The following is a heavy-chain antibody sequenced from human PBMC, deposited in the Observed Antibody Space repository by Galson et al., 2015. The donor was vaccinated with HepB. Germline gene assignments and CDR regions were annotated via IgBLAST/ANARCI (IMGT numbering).Heavy chain of an antibody. V-gene: IGHV4-59*01. CDR3: GRDKRGHSSQTLFYYYYGMDV. CDR2: ISYSGRT. J-gene: IGHJ6*02. CDR1: GGSISSYY. D-gene: IGHD3-16*01. Sequence: ETLSLTCTVSGGSISSYYWSWIRQSPGKGLEWIGYISYSGRTDYNPSFKSRVTISVDTSKNQCSLNLSSVTAADTAVYYCGRDKRGHSSQTLFYYYYGMDVWGQGTTVTVSS.